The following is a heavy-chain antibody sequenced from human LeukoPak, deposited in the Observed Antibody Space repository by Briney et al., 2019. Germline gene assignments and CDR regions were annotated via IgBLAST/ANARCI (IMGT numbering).Heavy chain of an antibody. J-gene: IGHJ5*02. CDR3: TRDSGTYNWFDP. V-gene: IGHV3-73*01. CDR2: IDKKDKGYATTT. Sequence: GGSLKLSCAASGFTFSGSAIHCVRQSSGKGLEWVGQIDKKDKGYATTTAYAASVKGRFTISRDDSINTAYLQMKSLKTEDTALYYCTRDSGTYNWFDPWGQGTLVTVSS. D-gene: IGHD1-26*01. CDR1: GFTFSGSA.